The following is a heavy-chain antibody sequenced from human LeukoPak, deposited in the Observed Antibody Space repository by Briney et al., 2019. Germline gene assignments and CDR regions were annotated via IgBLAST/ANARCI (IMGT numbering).Heavy chain of an antibody. CDR2: ISGSGGST. J-gene: IGHJ4*02. CDR3: AKAATHSSGWYGEDY. CDR1: GFTFSSYA. V-gene: IGHV3-23*01. D-gene: IGHD6-19*01. Sequence: GGSLRLSCAASGFTFSSYAMSWVRQAPGKGLEWVSAISGSGGSTYYADSAKGRFTISRDNSKNTLYLQMNSLRAEDTAVYYCAKAATHSSGWYGEDYWGQGTLVTVSS.